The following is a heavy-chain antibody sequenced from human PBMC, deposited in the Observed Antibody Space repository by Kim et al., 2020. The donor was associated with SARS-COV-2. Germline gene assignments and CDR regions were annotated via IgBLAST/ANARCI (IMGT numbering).Heavy chain of an antibody. V-gene: IGHV4-4*02. D-gene: IGHD3-3*01. CDR3: ARSITIFGVVITFDY. Sequence: PSLKSRVTISVDKSKNHLSLKLSSVPAADTAVYYCARSITIFGVVITFDYWGQGTLVTVSS. J-gene: IGHJ4*02.